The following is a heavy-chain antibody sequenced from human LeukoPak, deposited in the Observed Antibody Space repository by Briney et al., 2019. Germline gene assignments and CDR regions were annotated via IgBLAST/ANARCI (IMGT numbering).Heavy chain of an antibody. CDR2: ISAYNGNT. CDR1: GYTFTSYG. D-gene: IGHD3-22*01. V-gene: IGHV1-18*01. Sequence: ASVNVSCKASGYTFTSYGISWVRQAPGQGLEWMGWISAYNGNTNYAQKLQGRVTMTTDTSTSTAYMELRSLRSDDTAVYYCARPQDYYDSSGYPHWGQGTLVTVSS. CDR3: ARPQDYYDSSGYPH. J-gene: IGHJ4*02.